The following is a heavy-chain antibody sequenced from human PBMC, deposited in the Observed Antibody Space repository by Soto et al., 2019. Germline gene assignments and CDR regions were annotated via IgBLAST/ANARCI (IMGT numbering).Heavy chain of an antibody. D-gene: IGHD3-3*01. Sequence: ASVKVSCKASGYTFTRYGISWVRQAPGQGLEWMGWMNPNSGNTGYAQKFQGRVTMTRNTSISTAYMELSSLRSEDTAVYYCARGLQVFYDFWSGYSRFFTYGMDVWGQGTTVTVSS. CDR1: GYTFTRYG. J-gene: IGHJ6*02. CDR2: MNPNSGNT. CDR3: ARGLQVFYDFWSGYSRFFTYGMDV. V-gene: IGHV1-8*01.